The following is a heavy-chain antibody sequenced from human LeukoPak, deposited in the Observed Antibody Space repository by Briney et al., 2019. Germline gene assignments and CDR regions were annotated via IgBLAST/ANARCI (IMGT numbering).Heavy chain of an antibody. J-gene: IGHJ4*02. D-gene: IGHD6-19*01. CDR2: IYTGGNT. CDR1: GFTVDSNY. V-gene: IGHV3-53*01. CDR3: ARHEWSSGWYGAHTDY. Sequence: GGSLRLSCAASGFTVDSNYLSWVRQAPGKGLEWVSTIYTGGNTYYAASVKGRFTISRDFSKNTVFLHMNSLRAEDTAMYYCARHEWSSGWYGAHTDYWGQGTLVTVSS.